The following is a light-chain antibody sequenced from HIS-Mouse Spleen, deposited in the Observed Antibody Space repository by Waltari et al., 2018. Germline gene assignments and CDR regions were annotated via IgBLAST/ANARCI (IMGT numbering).Light chain of an antibody. CDR3: QQYYSYSWT. CDR2: AAS. Sequence: AIRMTQSPSSFSASTGERVTLTFRGSQGISSYYAWYQQKPGKAPKLLIYAASSLKRGVPSRFCGSGSGTEYTLTISCLQSEDFATYYCQQYYSYSWTFGQGTKVEIK. V-gene: IGKV1-8*01. CDR1: QGISSY. J-gene: IGKJ1*01.